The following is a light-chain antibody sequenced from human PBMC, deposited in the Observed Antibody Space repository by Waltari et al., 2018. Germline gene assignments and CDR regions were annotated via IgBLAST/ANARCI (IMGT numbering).Light chain of an antibody. V-gene: IGKV1-5*03. CDR2: KAS. CDR1: PSIDIW. J-gene: IGKJ4*01. Sequence: DIQMTQSPSTLSASVGDRVTINCRASPSIDIWLAWYQQKPGKAPKLLISKASNLERKSPSRFSGSGSGTEFTLTISSLQPDDSATFYCQHYSHYPPTFGGGTKVEIK. CDR3: QHYSHYPPT.